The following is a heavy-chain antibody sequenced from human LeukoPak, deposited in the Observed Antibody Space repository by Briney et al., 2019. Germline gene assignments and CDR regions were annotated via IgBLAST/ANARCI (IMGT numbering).Heavy chain of an antibody. V-gene: IGHV3-23*01. CDR2: ISGSGGST. CDR3: AKPRDSSNWSTFDN. Sequence: GGSLRLSCAASGFTFSSYAMNWVRQAPGKGLEWVSVISGSGGSTEYADSVKGRFTISRDEPKNTLYLQMDSLRAEDTAIYYCAKPRDSSNWSTFDNWGQGTLVTVSS. D-gene: IGHD6-13*01. J-gene: IGHJ4*02. CDR1: GFTFSSYA.